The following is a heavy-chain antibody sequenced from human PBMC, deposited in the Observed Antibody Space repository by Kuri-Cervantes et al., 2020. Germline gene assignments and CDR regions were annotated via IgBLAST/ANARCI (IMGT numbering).Heavy chain of an antibody. CDR1: GFTFSSYW. J-gene: IGHJ4*02. Sequence: GGSLRLSCAASGFTFSSYWMSWVRQAPGKGLEWVSAISGSGGSTYYADSVKGRFTISRDNSKNTLYLQMNSLRAEDTAVYYCAKDTVVVITPNFDYWGQGTLVTVSS. V-gene: IGHV3-23*01. CDR2: ISGSGGST. CDR3: AKDTVVVITPNFDY. D-gene: IGHD3-22*01.